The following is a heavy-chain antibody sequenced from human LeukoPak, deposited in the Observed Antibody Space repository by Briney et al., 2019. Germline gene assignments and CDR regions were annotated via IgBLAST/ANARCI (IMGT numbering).Heavy chain of an antibody. V-gene: IGHV1-24*01. Sequence: GASVKVSCKVSGYSLIDLSMYWVRQVPGKGLEWMGGFDPDDGETTYAKKFLGRLTMTEDTSTDTAYMELRNVRPDDTALYFCAADTQKTEVPATDQWGQGTLVSVSS. CDR1: GYSLIDLS. CDR2: FDPDDGET. D-gene: IGHD1-14*01. CDR3: AADTQKTEVPATDQ. J-gene: IGHJ4*02.